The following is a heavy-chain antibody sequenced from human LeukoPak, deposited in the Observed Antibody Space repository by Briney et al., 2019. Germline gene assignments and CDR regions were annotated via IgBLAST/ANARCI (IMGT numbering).Heavy chain of an antibody. Sequence: GGSLRLSCAASGFTFSSYGMHWVRQAPGKGLEWVAFIRYDGSNKYYADSVKGRFTISRDNSKNTLYLQMNSLRAEDTAVYYCAKDPPLSRELERRLDYWGQGTLVTVSS. CDR2: IRYDGSNK. J-gene: IGHJ4*02. D-gene: IGHD1-1*01. V-gene: IGHV3-30*02. CDR3: AKDPPLSRELERRLDY. CDR1: GFTFSSYG.